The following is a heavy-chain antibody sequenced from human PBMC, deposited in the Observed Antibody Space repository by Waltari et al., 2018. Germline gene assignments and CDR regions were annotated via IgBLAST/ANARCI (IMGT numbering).Heavy chain of an antibody. V-gene: IGHV1-8*02. D-gene: IGHD3-22*01. CDR1: GYTFTSYD. CDR2: MNPNSGNT. CDR3: ARAVVADSSGYFPLAWFDP. J-gene: IGHJ5*02. Sequence: QVQLVQSGAEVKKPVASVKVSCKASGYTFTSYDIHWVRQATEHGLEWMGWMNPNSGNTGYAQKFQGRVTMTRNTSISTAYMELSSLRSEDTAVYYCARAVVADSSGYFPLAWFDPWGQGTLVTVSS.